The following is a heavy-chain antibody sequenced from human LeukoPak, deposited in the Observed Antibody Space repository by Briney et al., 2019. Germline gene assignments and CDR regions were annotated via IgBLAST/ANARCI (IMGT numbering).Heavy chain of an antibody. Sequence: ASVKVSCKASGYTFTSYGISWVRQAPGQGVEWMGWISAYNGNTNYAQKLQGRVTMTTDTSTSTAYMELRSLRSDDTAVYYCARVVVPAAHEYNWFDPWGQGTLVTVSS. CDR3: ARVVVPAAHEYNWFDP. CDR1: GYTFTSYG. D-gene: IGHD2-2*01. J-gene: IGHJ5*02. V-gene: IGHV1-18*01. CDR2: ISAYNGNT.